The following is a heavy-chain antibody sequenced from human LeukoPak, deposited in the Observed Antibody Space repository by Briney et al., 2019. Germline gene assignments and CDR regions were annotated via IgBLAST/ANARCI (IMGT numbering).Heavy chain of an antibody. Sequence: GGSLRLSCAASGFTFSSYSMNWVRQAPGKGLEWVSSISSSSTYIYYADSVKGRFTISRDSAKNSLYLQMNILRAEDTAVYYCARRYGDFSPDDYWGQGTLVTVSS. CDR1: GFTFSSYS. V-gene: IGHV3-21*01. CDR2: ISSSSTYI. D-gene: IGHD4-17*01. J-gene: IGHJ4*02. CDR3: ARRYGDFSPDDY.